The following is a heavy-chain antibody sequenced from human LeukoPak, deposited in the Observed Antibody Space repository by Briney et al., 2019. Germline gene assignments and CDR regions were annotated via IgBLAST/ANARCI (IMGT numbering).Heavy chain of an antibody. D-gene: IGHD2-15*01. J-gene: IGHJ4*02. CDR3: AKIGSVVAATSSFDY. V-gene: IGHV3-23*01. Sequence: GGSLRLSCAASGFTFSSYAMSWVRQAPGKGLEWVSAISGSGGNTYYADSVKGRFTISRDNSKNTLYLQMNSLRAEDTAVYYCAKIGSVVAATSSFDYWGQGTLVTVSS. CDR2: ISGSGGNT. CDR1: GFTFSSYA.